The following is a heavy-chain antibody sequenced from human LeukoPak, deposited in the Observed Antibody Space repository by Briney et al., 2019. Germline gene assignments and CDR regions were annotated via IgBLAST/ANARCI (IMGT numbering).Heavy chain of an antibody. CDR2: ISAYNGNT. CDR3: ARDEGIAVAGMVDY. J-gene: IGHJ4*02. Sequence: RRASVKVSCKASGHTFTSYGISWVRQAPGQGLEWMGWISAYNGNTNYAQKLQGRVTMTTDTSTSTAYMELRSLRSDDTAVYYCARDEGIAVAGMVDYWGQGTLVTVSS. D-gene: IGHD6-19*01. CDR1: GHTFTSYG. V-gene: IGHV1-18*04.